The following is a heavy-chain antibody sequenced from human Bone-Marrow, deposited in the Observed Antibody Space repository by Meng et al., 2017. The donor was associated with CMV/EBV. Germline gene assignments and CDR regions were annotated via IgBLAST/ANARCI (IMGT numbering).Heavy chain of an antibody. CDR1: GDTFSPYT. CDR3: ARDISKIRGVHAFDI. J-gene: IGHJ3*02. V-gene: IGHV1-69*13. D-gene: IGHD3-10*01. CDR2: IIPIFGTT. Sequence: SVKVSCKASGDTFSPYTFTWVRQAPGQGLEWLGDIIPIFGTTNYAQIFLGRVTTTADESSTTVYLQLSSLRSEDTAIYYCARDISKIRGVHAFDIWGQGTMVTVSS.